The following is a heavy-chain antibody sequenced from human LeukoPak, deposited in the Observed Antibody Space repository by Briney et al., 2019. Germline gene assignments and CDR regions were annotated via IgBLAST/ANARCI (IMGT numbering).Heavy chain of an antibody. CDR2: ISSTSVI. Sequence: PGGSLRLSCAVPGFTFSGYNMNWVRQAPGKGLEWIAYISSTSVIYYADSLKGRFTISRDNAKNSLYLQMNSLGVDDTAVYYCAREGDGGNSGFAYWGQGTLVIVSS. D-gene: IGHD4-23*01. V-gene: IGHV3-48*01. CDR1: GFTFSGYN. CDR3: AREGDGGNSGFAY. J-gene: IGHJ4*02.